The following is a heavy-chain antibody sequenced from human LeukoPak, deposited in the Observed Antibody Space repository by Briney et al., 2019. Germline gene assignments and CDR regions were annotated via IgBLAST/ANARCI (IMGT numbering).Heavy chain of an antibody. Sequence: GGSLRLSCAASGFIFSTYSMNWFRQAPGKGLEWVSYISSSSSTIYYADSVKGRFTISRDNAENSLYLQMNSLGAEDTAVYYCARDDHYNYYYMDVWGKGTTVTVSS. CDR2: ISSSSSTI. J-gene: IGHJ6*03. CDR3: ARDDHYNYYYMDV. CDR1: GFIFSTYS. V-gene: IGHV3-48*01.